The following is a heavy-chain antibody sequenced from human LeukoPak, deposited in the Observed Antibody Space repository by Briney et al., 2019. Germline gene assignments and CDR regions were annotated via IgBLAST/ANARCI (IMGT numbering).Heavy chain of an antibody. D-gene: IGHD6-13*01. Sequence: ASVKVSCKASGGTFSIYAISWVRQAPGQGLEWMGGIIPIFGTANYAQKFQGRVTITADESTSTAYMELSSLRSEDTAVYYCASFNSSSWYTYFDYWGQGTLVTVSS. V-gene: IGHV1-69*13. CDR2: IIPIFGTA. CDR3: ASFNSSSWYTYFDY. CDR1: GGTFSIYA. J-gene: IGHJ4*02.